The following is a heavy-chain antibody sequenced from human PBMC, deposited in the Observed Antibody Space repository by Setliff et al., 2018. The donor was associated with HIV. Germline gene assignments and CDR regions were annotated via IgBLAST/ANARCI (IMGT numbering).Heavy chain of an antibody. CDR3: ARGALLAVFDFDH. J-gene: IGHJ4*01. CDR1: GYTFTTYS. Sequence: ASVKVSCKASGYTFTTYSIHWVRQAPGQSLEWMGWISVGKGDTKYSQEFQGRITITRDTSANTAYMELNNLRSDDTALYFCARGALLAVFDFDHWGHGTLVTVPS. D-gene: IGHD2-21*01. V-gene: IGHV1-3*01. CDR2: ISVGKGDT.